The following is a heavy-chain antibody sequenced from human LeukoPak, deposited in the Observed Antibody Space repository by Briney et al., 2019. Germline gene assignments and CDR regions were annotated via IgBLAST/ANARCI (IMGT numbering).Heavy chain of an antibody. V-gene: IGHV3-21*01. J-gene: IGHJ6*03. CDR1: GLTFGSYW. CDR2: ISSSSSYI. CDR3: ARDEIAAAGGGYYYYMDV. Sequence: GGSLRLSCAASGLTFGSYWMSWVRQAPGKGLEWVSSISSSSSYIYYADSVKGRFTISRDNAKNSLYLQMNSLRAEDTAVYYCARDEIAAAGGGYYYYMDVWGKGTTVTVSS. D-gene: IGHD6-13*01.